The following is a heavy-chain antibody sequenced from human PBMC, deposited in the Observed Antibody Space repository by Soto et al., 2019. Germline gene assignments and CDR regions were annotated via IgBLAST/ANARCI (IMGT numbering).Heavy chain of an antibody. D-gene: IGHD3-3*01. Sequence: GGSLRLSCAASGFTFSSYSMNWVRQAPGKGLEWVSSISSSSSYIYYADSVKGRFTISRDNAKNSLYLQMNSLRAEDTAVYYCARGRPYDFWSGRFHPFDYWGQGTLVTVSS. V-gene: IGHV3-21*01. J-gene: IGHJ4*02. CDR3: ARGRPYDFWSGRFHPFDY. CDR1: GFTFSSYS. CDR2: ISSSSSYI.